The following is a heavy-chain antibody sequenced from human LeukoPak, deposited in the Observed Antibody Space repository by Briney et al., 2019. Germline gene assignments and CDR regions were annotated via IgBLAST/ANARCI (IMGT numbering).Heavy chain of an antibody. CDR1: GFTFSGYS. CDR3: ARVRGITITTIWFDP. V-gene: IGHV3-48*01. CDR2: ISSIGNTV. D-gene: IGHD4-11*01. Sequence: GGSLRLSCAASGFTFSGYSMSWVRQAPGKGLEWVSFISSIGNTVYYADSVKGRFTISRDNGKNSLYLQMSSLRADDTAVYYCARVRGITITTIWFDPWGQGTLVTVSS. J-gene: IGHJ5*02.